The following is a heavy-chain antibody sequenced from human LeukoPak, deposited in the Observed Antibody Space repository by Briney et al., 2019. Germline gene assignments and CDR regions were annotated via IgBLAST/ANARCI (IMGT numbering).Heavy chain of an antibody. CDR1: GGSFSGYY. CDR2: INHSGST. Sequence: SETLSLTCAVYGGSFSGYYWSWIRQPPGKGLEWIGEINHSGSTNYNPSLKSRVTISVDTSKNQFSLKLSSVTAADTAVYYGARGSHLTIFGVVIRGNWFDPWGQGTLVTVSS. D-gene: IGHD3-3*01. J-gene: IGHJ5*02. V-gene: IGHV4-34*01. CDR3: ARGSHLTIFGVVIRGNWFDP.